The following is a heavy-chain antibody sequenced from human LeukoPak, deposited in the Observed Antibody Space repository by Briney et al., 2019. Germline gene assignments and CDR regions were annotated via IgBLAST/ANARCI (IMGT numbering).Heavy chain of an antibody. V-gene: IGHV3-30*04. CDR3: ARDGGKAVPGTIEY. CDR2: ISNDGGYE. CDR1: GFIFSSRA. J-gene: IGHJ4*02. Sequence: PGGSLRLSCATSGFIFSSRAMHWVRQAPGKGLEWVAVISNDGGYEYYSDSVKGRFTISRDNYENVLYLQMTSPRPDDSAVYYCARDGGKAVPGTIEYWGQGTLVTVSS. D-gene: IGHD6-19*01.